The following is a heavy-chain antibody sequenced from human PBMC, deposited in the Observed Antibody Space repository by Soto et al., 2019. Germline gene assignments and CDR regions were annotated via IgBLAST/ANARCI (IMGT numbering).Heavy chain of an antibody. V-gene: IGHV4-30-4*01. J-gene: IGHJ6*02. CDR3: ARYAHRSEYYYYYGFDV. CDR2: IYYNGHT. D-gene: IGHD3-16*01. CDR1: SGSINSGDYY. Sequence: QVQLQESGPGLVKPSQTLSLTCTVSSGSINSGDYYWTWIRQPPGKGLEWIGYIYYNGHTYYNPPLKGRLTISVDTSKHPSALNLSSATAADTALYSRARYAHRSEYYYYYGFDVWGHGTTVTVSS.